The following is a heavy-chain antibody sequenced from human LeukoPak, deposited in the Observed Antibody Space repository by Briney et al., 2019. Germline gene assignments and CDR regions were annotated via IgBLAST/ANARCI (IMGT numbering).Heavy chain of an antibody. D-gene: IGHD5-18*01. Sequence: PSETLSLTCTVSGGSVSSGSYYWSWIRQPPGKGLEWIGYIYYSGSTNYNPSLKSRVTISVDTSKNQFSLKLSSVTAADTAVYYCARDREYSYGSVVDYWGQGTLVTVSS. J-gene: IGHJ4*02. V-gene: IGHV4-61*01. CDR1: GGSVSSGSYY. CDR2: IYYSGST. CDR3: ARDREYSYGSVVDY.